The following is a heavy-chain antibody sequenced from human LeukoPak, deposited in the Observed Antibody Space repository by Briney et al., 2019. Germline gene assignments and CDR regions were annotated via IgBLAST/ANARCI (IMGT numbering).Heavy chain of an antibody. CDR3: ARVGAYCGGDCFSVWFDY. D-gene: IGHD2-21*02. CDR1: GGSISSYY. Sequence: SETLSLTCTVSGGSISSYYWSWIRQPPGKGLEWIGYIYYSGSTNYNPSLKSRATISVDTSKNQFSLKLSSVTAADTAVYYCARVGAYCGGDCFSVWFDYWGQGTLVTVSS. CDR2: IYYSGST. V-gene: IGHV4-59*01. J-gene: IGHJ4*02.